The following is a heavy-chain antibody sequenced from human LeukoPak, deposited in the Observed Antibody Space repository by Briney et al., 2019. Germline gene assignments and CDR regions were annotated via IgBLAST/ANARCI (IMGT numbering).Heavy chain of an antibody. V-gene: IGHV1-69*04. J-gene: IGHJ4*02. Sequence: SVNVSCTASGGTFSSYAISWVRQAPGQGLEWMGRIIPILGIANYAQKFQGRVTITADKSTSTAYMELSSLRSEDTAVYYCARDPDYGGNTQDDFDYWGQGTLVTVSS. CDR2: IIPILGIA. D-gene: IGHD4-23*01. CDR3: ARDPDYGGNTQDDFDY. CDR1: GGTFSSYA.